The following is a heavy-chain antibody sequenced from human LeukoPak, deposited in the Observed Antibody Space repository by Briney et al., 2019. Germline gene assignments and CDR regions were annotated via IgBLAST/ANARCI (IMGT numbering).Heavy chain of an antibody. CDR3: AKIWFGELYSWFDP. D-gene: IGHD3-10*01. CDR2: INHSGST. CDR1: GGSFSGYY. V-gene: IGHV4-34*01. Sequence: SETLSLTCAVYGGSFSGYYWSWIRQPPGKGLEWIGEINHSGSTNYNPSLKSRVTISVDKSKNQFSLKLSSVTAADTAVYYCAKIWFGELYSWFDPWGQGTLVTVSS. J-gene: IGHJ5*02.